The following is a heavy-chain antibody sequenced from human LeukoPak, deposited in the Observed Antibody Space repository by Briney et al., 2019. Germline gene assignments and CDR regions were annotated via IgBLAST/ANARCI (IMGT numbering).Heavy chain of an antibody. Sequence: PGGSLRLSCAASGFTFGSYAMSWVRQAPGKGLEWVSAISGSGGSTYYADSVKGRFTIPRDNSKNTLYLQMNSLRAEDTAVYYCAKSSSSWYLGLVDYWGQGTLVTVSS. V-gene: IGHV3-23*01. CDR2: ISGSGGST. D-gene: IGHD6-13*01. CDR1: GFTFGSYA. J-gene: IGHJ4*02. CDR3: AKSSSSWYLGLVDY.